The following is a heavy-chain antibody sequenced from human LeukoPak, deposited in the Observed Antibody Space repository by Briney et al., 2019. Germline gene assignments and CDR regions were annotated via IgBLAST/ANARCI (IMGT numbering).Heavy chain of an antibody. CDR1: GFTFSSYS. Sequence: GGSLRLSCAASGFTFSSYSMNWVRQAPGKGLEWVSSISSSSSYIYYADSVKGRFTISRDNAKNSLYLQMNSLRAEDTAVYYCASTSGTTGPYDAFDIWGQGTMVTVSS. D-gene: IGHD1-1*01. CDR2: ISSSSSYI. CDR3: ASTSGTTGPYDAFDI. J-gene: IGHJ3*02. V-gene: IGHV3-21*01.